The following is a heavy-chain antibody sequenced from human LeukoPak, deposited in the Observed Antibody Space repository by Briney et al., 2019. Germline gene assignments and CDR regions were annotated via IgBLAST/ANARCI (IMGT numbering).Heavy chain of an antibody. CDR3: ATPASIAARGWFDP. J-gene: IGHJ5*02. D-gene: IGHD6-6*01. V-gene: IGHV1-18*01. CDR2: ISPYNGNT. Sequence: ASVKVSCKASGYTFNTYGITWVRQAPGQGLEWMGWISPYNGNTNYAQKFQGRVTMTEDTSTDTAYMELSSLRSEDTAVYYCATPASIAARGWFDPWGQGTLVTVSS. CDR1: GYTFNTYG.